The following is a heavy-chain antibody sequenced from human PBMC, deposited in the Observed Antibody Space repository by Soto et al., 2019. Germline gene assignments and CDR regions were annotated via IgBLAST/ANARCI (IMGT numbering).Heavy chain of an antibody. CDR2: FDPEDGET. D-gene: IGHD5-18*01. V-gene: IGHV1-24*01. J-gene: IGHJ4*01. CDR1: GYRLTELS. Sequence: ASVKVSCKVSGYRLTELSVHWVRQAPGKGLEWMGGFDPEDGETIYAQKFQGRVTMTEDTSTDTAYMELYSLRSEDTAVYYCSIILTALHYYFDYWGHGTPVTVSS. CDR3: SIILTALHYYFDY.